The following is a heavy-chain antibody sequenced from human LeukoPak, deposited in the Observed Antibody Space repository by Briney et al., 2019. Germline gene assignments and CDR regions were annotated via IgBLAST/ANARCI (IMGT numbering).Heavy chain of an antibody. CDR2: ISWNSGSI. J-gene: IGHJ4*02. CDR3: ARSGSGIPDY. D-gene: IGHD3-10*01. CDR1: GFTFDDYA. V-gene: IGHV3-9*01. Sequence: GGSLRLSCAASGFTFDDYAMHWVRQAPGKGLEWVSGISWNSGSIGYADSVKGRFTISRDNAKNSLYLQMNSLRAEDTAVYYCARSGSGIPDYWGQGTLVTVSS.